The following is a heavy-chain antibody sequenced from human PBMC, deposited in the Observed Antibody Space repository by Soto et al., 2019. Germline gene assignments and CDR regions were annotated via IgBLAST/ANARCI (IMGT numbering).Heavy chain of an antibody. CDR2: ISASGVET. CDR1: GFTFSSYA. Sequence: GRSLRLSCAASGFTFSSYAMSWFRQAPGKGLEWVSSISASGVETHYADSVRGRFTISRDNSKNTLYLHMTSLRAGDTAVYYCVRDRIIIPALHLTWGQGTQVTVSS. V-gene: IGHV3-23*01. J-gene: IGHJ5*02. CDR3: VRDRIIIPALHLT. D-gene: IGHD2-2*01.